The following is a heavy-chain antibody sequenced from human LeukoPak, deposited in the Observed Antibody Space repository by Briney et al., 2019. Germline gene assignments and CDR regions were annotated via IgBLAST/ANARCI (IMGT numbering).Heavy chain of an antibody. J-gene: IGHJ4*02. V-gene: IGHV1-18*01. Sequence: ASVKVSCKASGYTFTSYGISWVRQAPGQGLEGMGWISAYNGNTNYAQKLQGRVTMTTDTSTSTAYMELRSLRSDDTAVYYCARGPSSYSSGWYDFDYWGQGTLVTVSS. CDR2: ISAYNGNT. D-gene: IGHD6-19*01. CDR3: ARGPSSYSSGWYDFDY. CDR1: GYTFTSYG.